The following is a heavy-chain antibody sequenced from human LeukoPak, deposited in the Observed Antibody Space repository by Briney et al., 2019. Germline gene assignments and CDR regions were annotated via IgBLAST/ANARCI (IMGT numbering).Heavy chain of an antibody. CDR2: ISAYNGNT. CDR3: ARDAFMIRSYLPRLNWFDP. CDR1: GYSFTRYG. D-gene: IGHD3-16*01. V-gene: IGHV1-18*01. Sequence: ASVKVSCKASGYSFTRYGVSWERQAPGQWLELMGWISAYNGNTNYAQKLQGRVTMTTDTSTSTAYMELRSLRSDDTAVYYCARDAFMIRSYLPRLNWFDPWGQGTLVTVSS. J-gene: IGHJ5*02.